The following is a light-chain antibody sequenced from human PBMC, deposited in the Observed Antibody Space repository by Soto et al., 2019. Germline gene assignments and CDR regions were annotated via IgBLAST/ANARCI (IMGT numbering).Light chain of an antibody. V-gene: IGKV3-15*01. CDR1: QSVSSD. Sequence: EIVMTQSPATLSVSPGERATLSCRASQSVSSDLAWYEQKPGQAPRLLIYGASTRATGIPARFSGSGSATEFTLSISSLQSADFAVYYWQQYNNLPLTFGGGTKVDSK. J-gene: IGKJ4*01. CDR3: QQYNNLPLT. CDR2: GAS.